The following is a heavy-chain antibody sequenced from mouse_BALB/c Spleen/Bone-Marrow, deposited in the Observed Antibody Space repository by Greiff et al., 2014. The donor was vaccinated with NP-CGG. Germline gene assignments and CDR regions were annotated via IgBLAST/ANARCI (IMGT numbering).Heavy chain of an antibody. CDR3: ARRELHAMDY. J-gene: IGHJ4*01. Sequence: VQLQQSGTGLVAPSQSLSITCTVSGFSLSRYSVHWIRQPPGKGLEWLGRIWGGGSTDYNSALRSRTSIINDNSKSQVFLRMSSLQTDDTAMYYCARRELHAMDYWGQGTSVTVSS. V-gene: IGHV2-6-4*01. CDR2: IWGGGST. CDR1: GFSLSRYS.